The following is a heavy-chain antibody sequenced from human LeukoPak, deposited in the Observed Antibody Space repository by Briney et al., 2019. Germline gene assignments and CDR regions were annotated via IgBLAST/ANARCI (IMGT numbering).Heavy chain of an antibody. J-gene: IGHJ4*02. Sequence: GVSLRLSCAASGFTVSSNYMSWVRQAPGKGLEWVSAISGSGGSTYYADSVKGRFTISRDNSKNTLYLQMNSLRAEDTAVYYCAKDIVVVVAATFDYWGQGTLVTVSS. CDR3: AKDIVVVVAATFDY. V-gene: IGHV3-23*01. D-gene: IGHD2-15*01. CDR2: ISGSGGST. CDR1: GFTVSSNY.